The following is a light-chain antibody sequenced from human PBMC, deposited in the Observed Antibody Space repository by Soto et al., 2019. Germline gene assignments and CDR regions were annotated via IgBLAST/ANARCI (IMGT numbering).Light chain of an antibody. J-gene: IGKJ4*01. CDR1: QSVSSY. CDR3: QQRSNWLT. V-gene: IGKV3-11*01. CDR2: DAS. Sequence: EIVLTQSPAPLSLSPGERATLSCRASQSVSSYLAWYQQKPGQAPRLLIYDASNRATGIPARFSGSGSGTDFTLTISSLEPEYFAVYYCQQRSNWLTFGGGTKVDIK.